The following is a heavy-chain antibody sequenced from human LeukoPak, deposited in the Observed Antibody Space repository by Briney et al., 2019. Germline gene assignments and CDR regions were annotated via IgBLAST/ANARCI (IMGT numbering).Heavy chain of an antibody. CDR2: ITTDSAYI. CDR3: ASGWLQQPRIATGYFDY. Sequence: PGGSLRLSCAASGFTFSSSDMNWVRQAPGKGLEWVSSITTDSAYIYYADSVNGRFTVSRDNAKNSLYLQRNSLTAEDTAVYYCASGWLQQPRIATGYFDYWGEGILVTVSS. J-gene: IGHJ4*02. D-gene: IGHD5-24*01. CDR1: GFTFSSSD. V-gene: IGHV3-21*01.